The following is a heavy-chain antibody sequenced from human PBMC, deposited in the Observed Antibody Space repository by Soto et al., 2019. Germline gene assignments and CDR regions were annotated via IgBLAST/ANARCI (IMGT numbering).Heavy chain of an antibody. J-gene: IGHJ4*02. CDR2: ITPFFGSA. D-gene: IGHD6-19*01. Sequence: ASVKVSCKASGDTFSTHTISWVRQAPGQGLEWMGGITPFFGSANYAQKFQGRVTISADKSPITAYMELGSLKSEDTAVYYCARVGASGSFFDFWGQGTLVTVSS. V-gene: IGHV1-69*06. CDR1: GDTFSTHT. CDR3: ARVGASGSFFDF.